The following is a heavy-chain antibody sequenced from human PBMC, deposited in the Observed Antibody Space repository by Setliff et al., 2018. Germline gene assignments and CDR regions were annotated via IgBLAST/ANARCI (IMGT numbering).Heavy chain of an antibody. CDR2: INNGGVSA. CDR3: ATSTITTYYFDY. V-gene: IGHV3-23*01. J-gene: IGHJ4*01. D-gene: IGHD4-4*01. Sequence: GGSLRLSCVTSGFAFTSYDMTWVRQAPGKGLEWVASINNGGVSADYTDSVKGRFTISRDNSRNTLYLQMKSLRAEDTAIYYCATSTITTYYFDYWGHGALVTVSS. CDR1: GFAFTSYD.